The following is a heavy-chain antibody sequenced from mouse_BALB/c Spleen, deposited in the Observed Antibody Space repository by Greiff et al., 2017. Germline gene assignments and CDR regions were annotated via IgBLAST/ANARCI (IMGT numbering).Heavy chain of an antibody. CDR2: IDPENGDT. D-gene: IGHD2-1*01. V-gene: IGHV14-4*02. Sequence: EVQLQQSGAELVRSGASVKLSCTASGFNIKDYYMHWVKQRPEQGLEWIGWIDPENGDTEYAPKFQGKATMTADTSSNTAYLQLSSLTSEDTAVYYCNAAYGKDAMDYWGQGTSVTVSS. CDR1: GFNIKDYY. J-gene: IGHJ4*01. CDR3: NAAYGKDAMDY.